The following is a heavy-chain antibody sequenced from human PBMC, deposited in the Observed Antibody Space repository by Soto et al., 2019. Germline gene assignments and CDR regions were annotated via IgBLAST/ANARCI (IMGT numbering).Heavy chain of an antibody. CDR1: GDSVSRDTAA. CDR2: TYYRSNWYH. CDR3: ARDPDNWLDP. V-gene: IGHV6-1*01. J-gene: IGHJ5*02. Sequence: SQTLSLTCVISGDSVSRDTAAWNWIRQSPSRGLEWLGRTYYRSNWYHDYAPSVKTRIRINADSSKNQFSLQLDSLSPDDTAVYYCARDPDNWLDPSGQGTLVTVYS.